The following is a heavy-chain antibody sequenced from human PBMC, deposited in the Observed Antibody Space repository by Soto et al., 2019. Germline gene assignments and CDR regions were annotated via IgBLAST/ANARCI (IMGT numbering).Heavy chain of an antibody. CDR3: ARPSNYYGSGSYYPYYYYSYGMDV. V-gene: IGHV1-2*02. CDR2: INPNSGGT. D-gene: IGHD3-10*01. J-gene: IGHJ6*02. Sequence: ASVKVSCKASGYTFTGYYMHGVRQAPGQGLEWMGWINPNSGGTNYAQKFQGRVTMTRDTSISTAYMELSRLRSDDTAVYYFARPSNYYGSGSYYPYYYYSYGMDVWGQGTTVTVSS. CDR1: GYTFTGYY.